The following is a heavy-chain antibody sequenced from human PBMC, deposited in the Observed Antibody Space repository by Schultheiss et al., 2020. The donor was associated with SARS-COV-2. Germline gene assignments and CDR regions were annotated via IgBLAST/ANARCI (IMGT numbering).Heavy chain of an antibody. CDR3: AIRGLVVPAASYYYYYGMDV. V-gene: IGHV1-8*01. CDR2: MNPNSGNT. CDR1: GYTFTSYD. Sequence: ASVKVSCKASGYTFTSYDINWVRQATGQGLEWMGWMNPNSGNTGYAQKFQGRVTMTRNTSISTAYMELSSLRSEDTAVYYCAIRGLVVPAASYYYYYGMDVWGQGTTVTVSS. J-gene: IGHJ6*02. D-gene: IGHD2-2*01.